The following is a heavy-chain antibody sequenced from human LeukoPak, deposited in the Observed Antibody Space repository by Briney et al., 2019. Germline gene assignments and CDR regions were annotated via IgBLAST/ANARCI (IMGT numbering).Heavy chain of an antibody. CDR3: ARESEHSVSQVDFDL. CDR2: ISYDGSHK. D-gene: IGHD2-15*01. Sequence: GGSLRLSCAASGFTFSSYALHWVRQAPGKGLEWVAVISYDGSHKYADSVKGRFTISRDNSKNTLYLQMNSLRGEDTAVYYCARESEHSVSQVDFDLWGQGTMVTVSS. V-gene: IGHV3-30*04. CDR1: GFTFSSYA. J-gene: IGHJ3*01.